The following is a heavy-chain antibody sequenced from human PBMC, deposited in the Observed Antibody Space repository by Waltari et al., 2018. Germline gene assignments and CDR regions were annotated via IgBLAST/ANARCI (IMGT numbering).Heavy chain of an antibody. Sequence: QVQLQQWGAGLLKPSETLLLPCAVYGGSFRGYYWSWIRQPPGKGLEWIGKTTDSERTKYNPSLKSRISISVDTSKNQFSLTVFSVTAADAAVYYCARGDGTGKYGYWGQGTRVTVSS. CDR1: GGSFRGYY. CDR2: TTDSERT. J-gene: IGHJ4*02. D-gene: IGHD1-1*01. CDR3: ARGDGTGKYGY. V-gene: IGHV4-34*02.